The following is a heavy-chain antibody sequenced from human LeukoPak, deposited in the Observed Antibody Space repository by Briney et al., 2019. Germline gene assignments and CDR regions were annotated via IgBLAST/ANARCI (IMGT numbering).Heavy chain of an antibody. J-gene: IGHJ3*02. CDR1: GFTFDDYA. V-gene: IGHV3-9*03. CDR3: AKDRAREVEAPIGAFDI. Sequence: GGSLRLSCAASGFTFDDYAMHWVRQAPGKGLEWVSGISWNSGSIGYADSVKGRFTISRDNAKNSLYLQMNSLRAEDMALYYCAKDRAREVEAPIGAFDIWGQGTMVPVSS. D-gene: IGHD2-15*01. CDR2: ISWNSGSI.